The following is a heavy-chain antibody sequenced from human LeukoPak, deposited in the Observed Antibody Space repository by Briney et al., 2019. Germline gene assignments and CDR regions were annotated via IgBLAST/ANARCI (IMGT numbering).Heavy chain of an antibody. CDR2: TYFRSRWNY. Sequence: SQTLSLTCAISGDSVSSNSAAWTWLRQSPSRGLEWLGRTYFRSRWNYDYAVSGKSRITINPDTSTNQFSLQLNSETPEDTAVYYCVRTVHSYYFDYWGQGTLVTVSS. CDR3: VRTVHSYYFDY. CDR1: GDSVSSNSAA. J-gene: IGHJ4*02. D-gene: IGHD3-10*02. V-gene: IGHV6-1*01.